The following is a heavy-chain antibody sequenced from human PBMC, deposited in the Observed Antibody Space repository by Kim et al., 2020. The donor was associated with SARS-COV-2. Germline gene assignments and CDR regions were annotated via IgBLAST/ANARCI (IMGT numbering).Heavy chain of an antibody. J-gene: IGHJ5*02. V-gene: IGHV3-66*01. D-gene: IGHD6-19*01. Sequence: RNNMSWVRQAPGKGLEWVSVIYSGGSTYYADSVKGRFTISRDNSKNTLYLQMNSLRAEDTAVYYCARGGGWYNWFDPWGQGTLVTVSS. CDR1: RNN. CDR3: ARGGGWYNWFDP. CDR2: IYSGGST.